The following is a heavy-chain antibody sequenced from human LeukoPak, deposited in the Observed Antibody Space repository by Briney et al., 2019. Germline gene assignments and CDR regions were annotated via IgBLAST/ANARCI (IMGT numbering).Heavy chain of an antibody. CDR2: ISSSGSTI. D-gene: IGHD6-13*01. CDR3: ARSVYSSRNAFDI. J-gene: IGHJ3*02. CDR1: GFTFSSYS. Sequence: GGSLRLSCAASGFTFSSYSMNWVRQAPGKGLEWVSYISSSGSTIYYADSVKGRFTISRDNAKNSLYLQMNSLRAEDTAVYYCARSVYSSRNAFDIWGQGTMVTVSS. V-gene: IGHV3-48*04.